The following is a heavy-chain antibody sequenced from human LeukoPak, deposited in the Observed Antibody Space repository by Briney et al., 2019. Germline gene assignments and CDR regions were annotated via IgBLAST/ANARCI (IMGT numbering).Heavy chain of an antibody. Sequence: GGSLRLSCAASGFTFSTSWMTWVRQAPGKGLEWVANIKEDGSEQYYVDSVKGRFTISRDNAKNSLYLQMNSLTADDTAFYYCARGGYSSSWGDFDYWGQGTLVTVSS. J-gene: IGHJ4*02. CDR3: ARGGYSSSWGDFDY. V-gene: IGHV3-7*01. D-gene: IGHD6-19*01. CDR1: GFTFSTSW. CDR2: IKEDGSEQ.